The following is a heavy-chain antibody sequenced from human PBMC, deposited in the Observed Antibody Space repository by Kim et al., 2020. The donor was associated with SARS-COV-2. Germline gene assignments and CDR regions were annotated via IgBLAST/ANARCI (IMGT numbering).Heavy chain of an antibody. Sequence: GGYLRLSCAASGFTFSSYSMNWVRQAPGKGLEWVSSISSSSSYIYYADSVKGRFTISRDNAKNSLYLQMNSLRAEDTAVYYCARDNNYYDSSGYYLFDYWGQGTLVTVSS. V-gene: IGHV3-21*01. CDR3: ARDNNYYDSSGYYLFDY. CDR2: ISSSSSYI. D-gene: IGHD3-22*01. CDR1: GFTFSSYS. J-gene: IGHJ4*02.